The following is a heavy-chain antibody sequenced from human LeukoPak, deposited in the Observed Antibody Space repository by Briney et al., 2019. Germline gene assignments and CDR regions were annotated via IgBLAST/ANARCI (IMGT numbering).Heavy chain of an antibody. Sequence: GRSLRLSCAASGFTFSSYAMHWVRQAPGKGLEWVAVISYDGSNKYYADSVKGRFTISRDNSKNTLYLQMNSLRAEDTAVYYCARDHRIAAAATFDYWGQGTLVTVSS. CDR1: GFTFSSYA. D-gene: IGHD6-13*01. CDR2: ISYDGSNK. J-gene: IGHJ4*02. V-gene: IGHV3-30-3*01. CDR3: ARDHRIAAAATFDY.